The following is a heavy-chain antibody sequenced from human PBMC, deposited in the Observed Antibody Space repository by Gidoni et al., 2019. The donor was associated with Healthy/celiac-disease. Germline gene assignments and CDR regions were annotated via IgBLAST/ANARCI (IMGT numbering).Heavy chain of an antibody. Sequence: QVQLQQWGAGLLKPSETLSLTCAVYGGSFSGYYWSWIRQPPGKGLEWIGEINHSGSTNYNPSLKSRVTISVDTSKNQFSLKLSSVTAADTAVYYCARDPYSNYPPFDLWGRGTLVTVSS. V-gene: IGHV4-34*01. J-gene: IGHJ2*01. D-gene: IGHD4-4*01. CDR1: GGSFSGYY. CDR3: ARDPYSNYPPFDL. CDR2: INHSGST.